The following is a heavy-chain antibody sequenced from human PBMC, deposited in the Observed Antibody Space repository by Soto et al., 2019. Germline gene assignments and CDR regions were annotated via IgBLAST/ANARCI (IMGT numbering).Heavy chain of an antibody. CDR3: ARGGWAGYRSEGGFDL. CDR2: INPAPGST. V-gene: IGHV1-46*01. D-gene: IGHD6-19*01. Sequence: QVQLVQSGAEVKKSGAAVKISCKTSGFTFTNYYLHWVRQAPGQGLEWMGLINPAPGSTNYAEKFQGRVTITRDMSSTTIYMQLGRLTSEDTGVYYCARGGWAGYRSEGGFDLWGQGTHITVSS. J-gene: IGHJ4*02. CDR1: GFTFTNYY.